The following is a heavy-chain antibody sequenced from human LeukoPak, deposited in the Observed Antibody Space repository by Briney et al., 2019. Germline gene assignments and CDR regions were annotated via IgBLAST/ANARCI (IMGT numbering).Heavy chain of an antibody. CDR3: ARDRGPRTGFMVREAYDY. D-gene: IGHD3-10*01. Sequence: GGSLRLPCAASGFTFSDYWIHWVRQAPGKGLVWVSRINTDGSITNYANSVKGRFSISRDNAKNTLYLQMSSLRAEDTAVYYCARDRGPRTGFMVREAYDYWGQGTLVTVSS. CDR2: INTDGSIT. CDR1: GFTFSDYW. J-gene: IGHJ4*02. V-gene: IGHV3-74*01.